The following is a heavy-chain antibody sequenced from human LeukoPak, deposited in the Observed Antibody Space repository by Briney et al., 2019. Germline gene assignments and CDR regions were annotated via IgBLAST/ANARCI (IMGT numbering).Heavy chain of an antibody. CDR3: AGTGLTDTSFGYQYYMDV. CDR2: IYSGGST. D-gene: IGHD3-3*01. CDR1: EFTVSRNY. J-gene: IGHJ6*03. Sequence: PRGSLRLSCAASEFTVSRNYMSWVRQAPGKGLEWVSVIYSGGSTYYGGSVKGRFTISRDNSKNTLYLQMNSLIAEDTAVYYCAGTGLTDTSFGYQYYMDVWGKGTTVTVSS. V-gene: IGHV3-53*01.